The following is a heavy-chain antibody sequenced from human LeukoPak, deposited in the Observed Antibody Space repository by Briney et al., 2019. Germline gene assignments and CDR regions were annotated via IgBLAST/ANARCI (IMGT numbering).Heavy chain of an antibody. Sequence: SVKVSCKASGGTFSSYAISWVRQAPGQGLEWMGRIIPTLGIANYAQKFQGRVTITADKSTSTAYMELSSLRSEDTAEYYCARGRLSYYDSSGDYYYYYAMDVWGQGTTVTVSS. CDR3: ARGRLSYYDSSGDYYYYYAMDV. CDR2: IIPTLGIA. J-gene: IGHJ6*02. CDR1: GGTFSSYA. D-gene: IGHD3-22*01. V-gene: IGHV1-69*04.